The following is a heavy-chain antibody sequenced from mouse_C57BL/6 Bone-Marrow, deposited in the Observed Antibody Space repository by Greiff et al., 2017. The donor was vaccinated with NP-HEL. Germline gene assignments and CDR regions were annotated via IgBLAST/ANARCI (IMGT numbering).Heavy chain of an antibody. J-gene: IGHJ2*01. D-gene: IGHD1-1*01. V-gene: IGHV1-4*01. CDR1: GYTFTSYT. CDR3: ARYPYYYGSSPYYFDY. CDR2: INPSSGYT. Sequence: VQLQQSGAELARPGASVKMSCKASGYTFTSYTMHWVKQRPGQGLEWIGYINPSSGYTKYNQKFKDKATLTADKSSSTAYMQLSSLTSEDSAVYYCARYPYYYGSSPYYFDYWGQGTTLTVSS.